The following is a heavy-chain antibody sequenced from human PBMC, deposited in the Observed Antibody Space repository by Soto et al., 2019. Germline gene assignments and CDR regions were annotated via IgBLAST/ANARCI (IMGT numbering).Heavy chain of an antibody. CDR1: GYTFTGYY. J-gene: IGHJ3*02. Sequence: ASVKVSCKASGYTFTGYYMHWVRQAPGQGLEWMGWINPNSGGTNYAQKFRGWVTMTRDTSISTAYMELSRLRSDDTAVYYCARAQSTMVRGVIITGAFDIWGQGTMVTVSS. CDR3: ARAQSTMVRGVIITGAFDI. CDR2: INPNSGGT. D-gene: IGHD3-10*01. V-gene: IGHV1-2*04.